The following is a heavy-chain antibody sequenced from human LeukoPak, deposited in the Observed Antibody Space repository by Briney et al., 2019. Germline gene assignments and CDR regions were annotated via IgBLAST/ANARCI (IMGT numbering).Heavy chain of an antibody. J-gene: IGHJ4*02. CDR2: IYTSGST. D-gene: IGHD2-2*01. CDR3: ARGRLGLYCSSTSCLHFDY. V-gene: IGHV4-61*02. Sequence: SETLSLTCTVSGGSISSGSYYWSWIRQPAGKGLERIGRIYTSGSTNYNPSLKSRVTISVDTFKNQFSLKLSSVTAADTAVYYCARGRLGLYCSSTSCLHFDYWGQGTLVTVSS. CDR1: GGSISSGSYY.